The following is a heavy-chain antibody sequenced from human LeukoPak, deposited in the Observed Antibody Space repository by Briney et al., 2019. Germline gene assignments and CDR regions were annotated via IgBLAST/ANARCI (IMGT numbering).Heavy chain of an antibody. CDR2: IRSKANSYAT. CDR1: GFTFSGSA. J-gene: IGHJ4*02. D-gene: IGHD1-26*01. V-gene: IGHV3-73*01. CDR3: AREWELHY. Sequence: GSLRLSCAASGFTFSGSAMHWVRQASGKGLEWVGRIRSKANSYATAYAASVKGRFTISRDNAKNSLYLQMNSLRAEDTAVYYCAREWELHYWGQGTLVTVSS.